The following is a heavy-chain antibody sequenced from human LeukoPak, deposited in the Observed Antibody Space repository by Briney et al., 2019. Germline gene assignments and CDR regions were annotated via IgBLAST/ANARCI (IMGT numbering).Heavy chain of an antibody. CDR2: MYYSEST. D-gene: IGHD3-22*01. V-gene: IGHV4-30-4*01. Sequence: SQTLSLTCTVSGGSISSGYYYWSWIRQPPGKGLEWIGYMYYSESTCYNPSPKSRITISLDISKNQFSLKLSSVTAADTAVYYCARPYYYDSRIDPWGQGTLVTVSS. J-gene: IGHJ5*02. CDR3: ARPYYYDSRIDP. CDR1: GGSISSGYYY.